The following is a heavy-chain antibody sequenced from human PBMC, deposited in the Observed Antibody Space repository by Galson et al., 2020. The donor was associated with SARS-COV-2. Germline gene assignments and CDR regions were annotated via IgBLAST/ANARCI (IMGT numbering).Heavy chain of an antibody. V-gene: IGHV4-34*01. CDR1: GGSFSGHY. Sequence: SETLSLTCAVYGGSFSGHYWSWIRQSPGKGLEWIGEITQSGSVNYNPSLKSRVTISKDTSKNQFSLELRSVTAADTAMYYCTRGLLQTTMVIVVYTSASFCFDAWGQGTLVSVSS. CDR2: ITQSGSV. D-gene: IGHD3-22*01. J-gene: IGHJ5*02. CDR3: TRGLLQTTMVIVVYTSASFCFDA.